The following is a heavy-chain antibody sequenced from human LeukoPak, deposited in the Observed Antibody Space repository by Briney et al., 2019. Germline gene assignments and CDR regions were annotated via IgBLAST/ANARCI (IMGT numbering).Heavy chain of an antibody. J-gene: IGHJ4*02. CDR2: IKQDGSEK. CDR1: GFTFSSYW. Sequence: GGSLRLSCAASGFTFSSYWMSWVRQAPGKGLEGVANIKQDGSEKYYVDSVKGRFTISRDNAKNSLYLQMNSLRAEDTAVYYCARENPMGGTYFDYWGQGTLVSVSS. CDR3: ARENPMGGTYFDY. V-gene: IGHV3-7*01. D-gene: IGHD1-1*01.